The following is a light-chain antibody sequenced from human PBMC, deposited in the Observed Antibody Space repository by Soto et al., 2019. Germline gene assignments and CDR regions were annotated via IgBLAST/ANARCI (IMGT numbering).Light chain of an antibody. V-gene: IGLV2-14*01. Sequence: QSGLARPASVSGSPGQSITISVTVTSRDVGGNKYVSWYQQYPGKVPKLLINKVTNRPSGVSYRFSGSKSGNTASLTISALLAEDEADYFCASSTSDSLYVSGTGTKVTVL. CDR2: KVT. J-gene: IGLJ1*01. CDR3: ASSTSDSLYV. CDR1: SRDVGGNKY.